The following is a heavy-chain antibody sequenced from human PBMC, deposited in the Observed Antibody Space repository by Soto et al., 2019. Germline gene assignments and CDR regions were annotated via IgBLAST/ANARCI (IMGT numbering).Heavy chain of an antibody. V-gene: IGHV4-39*01. CDR1: GGSISSSSYY. J-gene: IGHJ4*02. D-gene: IGHD3-16*01. Sequence: QLQLQESGPGLVKPSETLSLTCTVSGGSISSSSYYWGWIRQPPGKGLEWIGSIYYSGSTYYNPSLKSRVTISVDTSKNQFSLKLSSVTAADTAVYYCARGERGNFDYWGQGTLVIVAS. CDR3: ARGERGNFDY. CDR2: IYYSGST.